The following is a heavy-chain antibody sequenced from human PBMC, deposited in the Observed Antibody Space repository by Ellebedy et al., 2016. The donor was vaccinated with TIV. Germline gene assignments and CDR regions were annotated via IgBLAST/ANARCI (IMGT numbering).Heavy chain of an antibody. J-gene: IGHJ6*02. CDR3: ARGRGFTYVYIAYYAMDV. Sequence: SETLSLXXTVSGGSISSYYWNWIRQHPEKGLEWIGFISYSGRTYYNPSLESRVTMSIDTSKNQFSLTVRSVTAADTAVYHCARGRGFTYVYIAYYAMDVWGPGTTVTVSS. V-gene: IGHV4-59*12. CDR2: ISYSGRT. CDR1: GGSISSYY. D-gene: IGHD3-16*01.